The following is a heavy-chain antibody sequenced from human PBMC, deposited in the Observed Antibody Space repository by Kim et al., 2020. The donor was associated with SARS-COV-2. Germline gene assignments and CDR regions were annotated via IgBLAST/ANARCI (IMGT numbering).Heavy chain of an antibody. CDR3: ARVGPQWLDRYYFDY. CDR1: GGSFSGYY. Sequence: SETLSLTCAVYGGSFSGYYWSWIRQPPGKGLEWIGEINHSGSTNYNPSLKSRVTISVDTSKNQFSLKLSSVTAADTAVYYCARVGPQWLDRYYFDYWGQGTLVTVSS. J-gene: IGHJ4*02. CDR2: INHSGST. V-gene: IGHV4-34*01. D-gene: IGHD6-19*01.